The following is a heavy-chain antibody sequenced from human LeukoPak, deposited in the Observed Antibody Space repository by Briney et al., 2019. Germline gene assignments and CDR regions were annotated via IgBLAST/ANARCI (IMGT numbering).Heavy chain of an antibody. CDR1: GGSISSGGYY. Sequence: SQTLSLTCTVSGGSISSGGYYWSWIRQHPGKGLEWIGYIYYSGRTYYNPYLKSRVTLSVDTSKNQFFLKLSSVTAADTSVYYCARDGMTTVTRDYYYYYYGMDVWGQGTTVTVSS. J-gene: IGHJ6*02. V-gene: IGHV4-31*03. D-gene: IGHD4-17*01. CDR3: ARDGMTTVTRDYYYYYYGMDV. CDR2: IYYSGRT.